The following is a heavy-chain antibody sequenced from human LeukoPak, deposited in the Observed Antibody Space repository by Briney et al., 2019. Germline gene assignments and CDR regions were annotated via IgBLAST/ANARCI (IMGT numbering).Heavy chain of an antibody. CDR3: ARGHSPVTTKVSYFQH. D-gene: IGHD4-17*01. J-gene: IGHJ1*01. CDR1: GGSFSGYY. V-gene: IGHV4-34*01. Sequence: SETLSLTCAVYGGSFSGYYWSWIRQPPGKGLEWXXXINHSGSTNYNPSLKSRVTILVDTSKNQFSLKLSSVTAADTAVYYCARGHSPVTTKVSYFQHWGQGTLVTVSS. CDR2: INHSGST.